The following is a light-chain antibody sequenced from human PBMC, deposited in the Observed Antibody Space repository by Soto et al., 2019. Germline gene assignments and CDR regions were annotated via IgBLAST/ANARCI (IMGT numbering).Light chain of an antibody. CDR3: QQYNSLPLT. V-gene: IGKV1-33*01. J-gene: IGKJ4*01. CDR1: QDIRSY. Sequence: DIPMTQSPSSLSASVGDRVTITCQASQDIRSYLNWYQQKPGRAPNLLIYDASNLEPGVPSRFSGSGSETHFTFTINSLQPEDIAAYYCQQYNSLPLTFGGGTKVEI. CDR2: DAS.